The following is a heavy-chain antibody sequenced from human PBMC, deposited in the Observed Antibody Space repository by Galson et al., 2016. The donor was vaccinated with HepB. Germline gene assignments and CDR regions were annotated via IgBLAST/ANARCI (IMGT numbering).Heavy chain of an antibody. CDR3: ARDHNLLAIDY. CDR1: GFSLINYA. J-gene: IGHJ4*02. CDR2: ISYDGATT. V-gene: IGHV3-30-3*01. Sequence: SLRLSCAASGFSLINYAMHWVRQTPGKGLEWLAVISYDGATTYYTDSVKGRFTISRDNSKNTLYLGMDSLRPDDTAIYDCARDHNLLAIDYWGQGTLVTVSS. D-gene: IGHD2-15*01.